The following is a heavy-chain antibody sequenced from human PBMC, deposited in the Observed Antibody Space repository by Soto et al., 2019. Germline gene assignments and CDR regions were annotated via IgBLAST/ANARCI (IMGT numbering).Heavy chain of an antibody. CDR2: ISGYNGDT. D-gene: IGHD4-17*01. Sequence: QVPLVQSGGEVKQPGASVKVSCKTSGYTFTSYGISWVRQAPGQGLEWIGWISGYNGDTKYVQKFQGRVTLTKDTSTNTAYMEVRGLRSDDTAVYYCARDWVGDLAYWGQGTLVTVSS. J-gene: IGHJ4*02. CDR1: GYTFTSYG. V-gene: IGHV1-18*01. CDR3: ARDWVGDLAY.